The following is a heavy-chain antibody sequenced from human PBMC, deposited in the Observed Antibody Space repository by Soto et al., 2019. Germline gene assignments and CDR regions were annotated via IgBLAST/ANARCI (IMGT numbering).Heavy chain of an antibody. D-gene: IGHD3-22*01. CDR1: GFTFSDYY. CDR2: ISSSDTII. V-gene: IGHV3-11*01. CDR3: ARDLGYYDSSGYFDY. J-gene: IGHJ4*02. Sequence: GGSLRLSCAASGFTFSDYYMSWIRQALGKGLEWVSYISSSDTIISYADSVKGRFTISRDNAKNSLYLQMNSLRAEDTAVYYCARDLGYYDSSGYFDYWGQGTLVTVSS.